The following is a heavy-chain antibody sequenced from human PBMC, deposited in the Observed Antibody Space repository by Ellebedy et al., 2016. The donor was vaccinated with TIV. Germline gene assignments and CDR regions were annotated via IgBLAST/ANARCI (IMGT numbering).Heavy chain of an antibody. J-gene: IGHJ6*02. CDR1: GYTFTGYY. D-gene: IGHD5-18*01. V-gene: IGHV1-2*04. CDR3: AREVYSYGYSYYYGMDV. Sequence: ASVKVSXXASGYTFTGYYMHWVRQAPGQGLEWMGWINPNSGGTNYAQKFQGWVTMTRDTSISTAYMELSRLRSDDTAVYYCAREVYSYGYSYYYGMDVWGQGTTVTVSS. CDR2: INPNSGGT.